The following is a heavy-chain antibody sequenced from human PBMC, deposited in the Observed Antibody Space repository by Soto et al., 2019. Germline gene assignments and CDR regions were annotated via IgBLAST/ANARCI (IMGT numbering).Heavy chain of an antibody. CDR2: ISSSSSYI. CDR1: GFTFSSYS. D-gene: IGHD3-16*01. V-gene: IGHV3-21*01. J-gene: IGHJ6*03. CDR3: ARPGGHYYYYYYMEV. Sequence: EVQLVESGGGLVKPGGSLRLSCAASGFTFSSYSMNWVRQAPGKGLEWVSSISSSSSYIYYADSVKGRFTISRDNAKNSLYLQMNSLRAEDTAVYYCARPGGHYYYYYYMEVWGKGTTVTVSS.